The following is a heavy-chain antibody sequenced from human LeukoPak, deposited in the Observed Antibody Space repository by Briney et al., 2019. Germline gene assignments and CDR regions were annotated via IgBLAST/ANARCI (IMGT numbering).Heavy chain of an antibody. V-gene: IGHV3-66*01. CDR2: IYTGGST. D-gene: IGHD6-13*01. CDR3: TRDRIATAGTYFDH. CDR1: GFTVTSNY. J-gene: IGHJ4*02. Sequence: GGSLRLSCAASGFTVTSNYMSWVRQAPGKGLEWVSVIYTGGSTYYTDSVKGRFTISRDNTNNTLHLQMNSLRVEDTAVYYCTRDRIATAGTYFDHWGQGTLVTVSS.